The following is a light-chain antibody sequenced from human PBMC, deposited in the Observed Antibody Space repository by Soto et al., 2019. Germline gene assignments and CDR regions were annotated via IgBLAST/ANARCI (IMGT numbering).Light chain of an antibody. CDR2: GAS. CDR1: QSVSSSY. Sequence: DIVLTQSPGTLSLSPGERATLSCRASQSVSSSYLAWYQQKPGQAPRLLIYGASNRATGIPDRFSGGGSGTDFTLTISRLEPEDFVVYYCQHYGTSPTWTFGQGTKVEIK. J-gene: IGKJ1*01. V-gene: IGKV3-20*01. CDR3: QHYGTSPTWT.